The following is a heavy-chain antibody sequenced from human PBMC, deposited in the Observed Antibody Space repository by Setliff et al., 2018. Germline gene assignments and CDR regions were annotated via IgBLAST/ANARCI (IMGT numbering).Heavy chain of an antibody. D-gene: IGHD5-18*01. CDR3: ARAPSVELVTIRTNSWFTY. CDR1: GYTFRNYA. J-gene: IGHJ4*02. Sequence: GASVKVSCKASGYTFRNYAFAWVRQAPGQGLEWVGWISVYNGDTNYAQKFQGRVTLTTDTSTSTAYMELMSLTSDDSAFYYCARAPSVELVTIRTNSWFTYWGQGTLVTVSS. V-gene: IGHV1-18*01. CDR2: ISVYNGDT.